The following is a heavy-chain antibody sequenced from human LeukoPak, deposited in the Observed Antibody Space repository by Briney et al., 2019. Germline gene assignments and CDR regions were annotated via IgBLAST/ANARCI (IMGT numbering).Heavy chain of an antibody. J-gene: IGHJ4*02. CDR1: GYTFTGYY. CDR3: ARGRYSSGWYDY. V-gene: IGHV1-2*04. Sequence: ASVKVSCKASGYTFTGYYMHWVRQAPAQGLEWMGWINPNSGGTNYAQKFQGWVTMTRDTSISTAYMELSRLRSDDTAVYYCARGRYSSGWYDYWGQGTLVTVSS. CDR2: INPNSGGT. D-gene: IGHD6-19*01.